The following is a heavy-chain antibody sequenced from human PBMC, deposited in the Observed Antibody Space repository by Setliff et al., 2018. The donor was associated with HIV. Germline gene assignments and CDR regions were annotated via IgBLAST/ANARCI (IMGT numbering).Heavy chain of an antibody. D-gene: IGHD3-16*01. J-gene: IGHJ4*02. V-gene: IGHV3-23*01. Sequence: AGGSLRLSCAASGFTVSSNYMSWVRQAPGKGLEWVSSISSSSSISTYYADSVKGRFTISRDNSRNMLYLQMNSLRAEDTAVYYCANPPLKGHLGVGFDYWGQGTQVTVSS. CDR2: ISSSSSIST. CDR1: GFTVSSNY. CDR3: ANPPLKGHLGVGFDY.